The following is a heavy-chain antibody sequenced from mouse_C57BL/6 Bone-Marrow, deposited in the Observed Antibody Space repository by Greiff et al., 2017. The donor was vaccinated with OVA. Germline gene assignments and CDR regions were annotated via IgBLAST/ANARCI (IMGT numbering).Heavy chain of an antibody. Sequence: VQLQQSGAELAKPGASVKLSCKASGYTFTSYWMHWVKQRPGQGLEWIGYINPSSGYTKYNQKFKDKATLTADKSSSTAYMQLSSLTYEDSAVYYCASSATPVPWYFDVWGTGTTVTVSS. CDR3: ASSATPVPWYFDV. J-gene: IGHJ1*03. V-gene: IGHV1-7*01. D-gene: IGHD1-2*01. CDR1: GYTFTSYW. CDR2: INPSSGYT.